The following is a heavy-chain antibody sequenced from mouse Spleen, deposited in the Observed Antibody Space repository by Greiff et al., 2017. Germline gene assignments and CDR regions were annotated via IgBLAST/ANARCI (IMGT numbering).Heavy chain of an antibody. V-gene: IGHV1-82*01. J-gene: IGHJ2*01. D-gene: IGHD2-3*01. CDR3: ARYDGYPFDY. CDR2: IYPGDGDT. CDR1: GYAFSSSW. Sequence: VQLQQSGPELVKPGASVKLSCKASGYAFSSSWMNWVKQRPGKGLEWIGRIYPGDGDTNYNGKFKGKATLTADKSSSTAYMQLSSLTSEDSAVYFCARYDGYPFDYWGQGTTRTVSS.